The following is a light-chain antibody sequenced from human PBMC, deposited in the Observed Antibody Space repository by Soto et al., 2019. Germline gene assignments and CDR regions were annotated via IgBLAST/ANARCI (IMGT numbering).Light chain of an antibody. J-gene: IGKJ5*01. CDR2: KVS. CDR1: QSLVHSDGIAY. V-gene: IGKV2-30*02. Sequence: DVVVTQSPLSLPVTLGQAASISRRSSQSLVHSDGIAYFSWFQQRPGRSPRRLIYKVSNRDSGVPARFSGSGSGTDFALKISRVEAEDVGVYYCMQGTHWPITFGQGTRLEI. CDR3: MQGTHWPIT.